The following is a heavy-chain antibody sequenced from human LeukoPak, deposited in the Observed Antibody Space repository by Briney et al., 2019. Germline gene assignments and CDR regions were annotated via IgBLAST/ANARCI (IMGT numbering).Heavy chain of an antibody. V-gene: IGHV4-39*07. Sequence: SETLSLTCTVSGGSISSSSYYWGWIRQPPGKGLEWIGSIYYSGSTYYNPSLKSRVTISVDTSKNQFSLKLSSVTAADTAVYYCARRAYYGSGSYSPFDYWGQGTLVTVSS. CDR3: ARRAYYGSGSYSPFDY. D-gene: IGHD3-10*01. J-gene: IGHJ4*02. CDR1: GGSISSSSYY. CDR2: IYYSGST.